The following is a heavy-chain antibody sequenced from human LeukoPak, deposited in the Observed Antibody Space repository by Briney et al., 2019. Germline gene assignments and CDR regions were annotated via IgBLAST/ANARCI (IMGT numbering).Heavy chain of an antibody. Sequence: PSETLSLTCTVSGGSISGHYWDWIRQPPGEGLEWSGDISYSGSTYYNPSLRSRVTMSVDPSNNQFSLKLTSVTVADTAVYYCARHQHQQPHDYWGQGTLVTVSS. D-gene: IGHD6-13*01. V-gene: IGHV4-59*04. J-gene: IGHJ4*02. CDR3: ARHQHQQPHDY. CDR1: GGSISGHY. CDR2: ISYSGST.